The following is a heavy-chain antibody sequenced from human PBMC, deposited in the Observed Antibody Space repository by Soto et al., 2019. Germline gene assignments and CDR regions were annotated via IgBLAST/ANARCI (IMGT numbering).Heavy chain of an antibody. V-gene: IGHV1-69*01. CDR1: GGSFGNSA. CDR2: FIPVYRTL. D-gene: IGHD3-3*01. CDR3: ATGVIWIGYFTVDS. Sequence: QVLLVQSGAEVKKPGSSVKISCKASGGSFGNSAINWVRQTPGQGLEWLGGFIPVYRTLNYAQKFQGRVTITADESTGTAYMTLSRMASNDMAVYYCATGVIWIGYFTVDSWGQGTRVTVSS. J-gene: IGHJ4*02.